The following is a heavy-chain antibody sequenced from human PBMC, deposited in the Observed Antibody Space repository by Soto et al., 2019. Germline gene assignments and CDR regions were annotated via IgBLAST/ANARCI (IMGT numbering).Heavy chain of an antibody. V-gene: IGHV3-23*01. Sequence: EVHLLQSGGGLVQPGGSLRLSCAASGSSFSSFALSWVPKSPGKGLEWVAAVSGRGGDTYYANSVKGRFTISRDNSQNTLFLQMNSLRAEDSAIYYCAKDPNYDFWSGFSAVYFDYWGQGTLVTVSS. CDR1: GSSFSSFA. CDR2: VSGRGGDT. CDR3: AKDPNYDFWSGFSAVYFDY. J-gene: IGHJ4*02. D-gene: IGHD3-3*01.